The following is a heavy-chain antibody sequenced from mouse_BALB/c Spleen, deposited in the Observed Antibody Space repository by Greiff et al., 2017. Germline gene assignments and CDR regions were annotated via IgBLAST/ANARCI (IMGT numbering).Heavy chain of an antibody. J-gene: IGHJ1*01. Sequence: VQLQQSGAELMKPGASVKISCKATGYTFSSYWIEWVKQRPGHGLEWIGEILPGSGSTNYNEKFKGKATFTADTSSNTAYMQLSSLTSEDSAVYYCARHYGSSYWYFDVWGAGTTVTVSS. D-gene: IGHD1-1*01. CDR1: GYTFSSYW. CDR3: ARHYGSSYWYFDV. CDR2: ILPGSGST. V-gene: IGHV1-9*01.